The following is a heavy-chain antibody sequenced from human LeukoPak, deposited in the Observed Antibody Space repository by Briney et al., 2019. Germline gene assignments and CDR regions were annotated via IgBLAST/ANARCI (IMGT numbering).Heavy chain of an antibody. CDR2: VNHSGST. D-gene: IGHD3-16*01. Sequence: PSETLSLTCAVYGGSFSGYYWSWIRQPPGKGLEWIGEVNHSGSTNYNPSLKSRVTISVDTSKNQFSLKLSSVTAADTAVYYCAVGGVVTSYYYGMDVWGQGTTVTVSS. V-gene: IGHV4-34*01. J-gene: IGHJ6*02. CDR1: GGSFSGYY. CDR3: AVGGVVTSYYYGMDV.